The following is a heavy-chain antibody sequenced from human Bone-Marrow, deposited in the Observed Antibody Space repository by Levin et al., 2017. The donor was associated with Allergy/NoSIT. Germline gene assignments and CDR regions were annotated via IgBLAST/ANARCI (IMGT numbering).Heavy chain of an antibody. V-gene: IGHV3-23*01. CDR2: ISGTSGTT. J-gene: IGHJ4*02. CDR1: GFAFSRYG. D-gene: IGHD3-16*01. Sequence: LAGGSLRLSCVASGFAFSRYGMSWVRQAPGKGLEWISLISGTSGTTNYADSVRGRFTISRDKSRNTVYLHLNSLRAEDTAVYYCAKTTRGNGDYYFDYWGQGTLVTVSS. CDR3: AKTTRGNGDYYFDY.